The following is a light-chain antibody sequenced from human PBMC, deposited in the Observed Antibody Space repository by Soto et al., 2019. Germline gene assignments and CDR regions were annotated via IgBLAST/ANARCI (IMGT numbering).Light chain of an antibody. CDR3: QQFNNYRFT. J-gene: IGKJ5*01. CDR2: DAS. V-gene: IGKV1D-13*01. CDR1: QGISSA. Sequence: AIQLTQSPSSLSASVGDRVTITCRASQGISSALAWYQQKPGKAPKLLIYDASSLESGFPSRFSGSGSGTDFTLTISSLQPEDFATYYCQQFNNYRFTFGHGKRLEIK.